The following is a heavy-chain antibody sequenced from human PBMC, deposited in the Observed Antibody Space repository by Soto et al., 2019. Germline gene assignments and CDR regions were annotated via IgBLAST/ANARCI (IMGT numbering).Heavy chain of an antibody. CDR1: GFNLSTYG. V-gene: IGHV3-30*03. D-gene: IGHD2-21*02. J-gene: IGHJ3*02. CDR2: ISFDGSKK. Sequence: QGHLVESGGGVVQPGRSLRLSCAASGFNLSTYGMHWVRQAPGKGLEWVSVISFDGSKKFYGDSMKGRFTVSRDNSRNTIFLQINSLRPEDTALYSCARSYCTTTDCYDAFDMWGLGIMVRVSS. CDR3: ARSYCTTTDCYDAFDM.